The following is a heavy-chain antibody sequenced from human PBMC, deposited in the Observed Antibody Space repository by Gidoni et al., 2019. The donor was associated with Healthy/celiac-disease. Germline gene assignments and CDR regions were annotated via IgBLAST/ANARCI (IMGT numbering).Heavy chain of an antibody. D-gene: IGHD1-7*01. CDR2: INHSGST. V-gene: IGHV4-34*01. CDR3: ARVYNWNYLGWFDP. Sequence: QVQRQQWGAGLLKPSETLSHTCAVYGGSFSGYYWSWIRQTPGKGLEWIGEINHSGSTNYNQSLKSRVTISVYTSKNHFSLKLSSVTAADTAVYYCARVYNWNYLGWFDPWGQGTLVTVSS. CDR1: GGSFSGYY. J-gene: IGHJ5*02.